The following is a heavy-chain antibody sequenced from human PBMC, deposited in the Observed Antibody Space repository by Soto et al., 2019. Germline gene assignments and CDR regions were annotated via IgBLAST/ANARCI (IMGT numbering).Heavy chain of an antibody. J-gene: IGHJ3*01. D-gene: IGHD4-17*01. V-gene: IGHV3-23*01. CDR1: GFTFSSYA. CDR3: ARPYGGKIGDAPDL. CDR2: ISGSGGST. Sequence: VGSLSLSCSASGFTFSSYAMSWVRQAPGKGLEWVSAISGSGGSTYYVDSVKGRFTISRDNSKKTLYLQMNSLRAEDSAVYYCARPYGGKIGDAPDLWGPGTMVTVSS.